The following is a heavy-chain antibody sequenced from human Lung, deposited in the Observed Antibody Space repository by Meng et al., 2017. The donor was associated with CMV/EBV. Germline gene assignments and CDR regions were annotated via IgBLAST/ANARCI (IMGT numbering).Heavy chain of an antibody. CDR3: VRICYSDDIRFEH. CDR2: SFYRMNS. V-gene: IGHV4-31*02. CDR1: GGSLSGGGYS. Sequence: QFLSLTSPVAGGSLSGGGYSWRWSSRPPGKGLESSLDSFYRMNSSDNPSHSRSVARSIDMSVDSFSVKLTSVLAADTAVYICVRICYSDDIRFEHWGQGTLVTVSS. J-gene: IGHJ5*02. D-gene: IGHD3-10*02.